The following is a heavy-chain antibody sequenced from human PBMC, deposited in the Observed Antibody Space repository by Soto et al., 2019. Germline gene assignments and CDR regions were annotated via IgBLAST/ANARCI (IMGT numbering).Heavy chain of an antibody. D-gene: IGHD3-9*01. CDR2: INAGNGNT. Sequence: GASVKVSCKASGYTFTSYAMHWVRQAPGQRLEWMGWINAGNGNTKYSQKFQGRVTITRDTSASTAYMELSSLRSEGTAVYYCARDGRLRYFDWFFGYWGQGTLVTVSS. J-gene: IGHJ4*02. CDR3: ARDGRLRYFDWFFGY. CDR1: GYTFTSYA. V-gene: IGHV1-3*01.